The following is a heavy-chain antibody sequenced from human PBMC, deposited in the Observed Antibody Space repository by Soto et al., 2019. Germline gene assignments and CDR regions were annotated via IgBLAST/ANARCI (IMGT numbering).Heavy chain of an antibody. J-gene: IGHJ6*02. CDR3: ARADYYYYGMDV. Sequence: EVQLVETGGGLIQPGGSLRLSCAASGFTVSSNYMSWVRQAPGKGLEWVSVIYSGGSTYYADSVKGRFTISIDNSKNTLYLQMNSLRAEDTAVYYCARADYYYYGMDVWGQGTTVTVSS. CDR1: GFTVSSNY. CDR2: IYSGGST. V-gene: IGHV3-53*02.